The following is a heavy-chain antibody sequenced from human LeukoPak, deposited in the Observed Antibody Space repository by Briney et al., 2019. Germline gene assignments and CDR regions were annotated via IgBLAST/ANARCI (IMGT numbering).Heavy chain of an antibody. CDR3: ARLLVSGYYTGPLFDP. CDR2: TYPGDSDT. J-gene: IGHJ5*02. D-gene: IGHD3-3*01. V-gene: IGHV5-51*01. Sequence: GESLKISCKGSGYSFTSYWIGWVRQMPGKGLEWMGITYPGDSDTRYSPSFQGQVTISADKSISTAYLQWSSLKASDTAMYYCARLLVSGYYTGPLFDPWGQGTLVTVSS. CDR1: GYSFTSYW.